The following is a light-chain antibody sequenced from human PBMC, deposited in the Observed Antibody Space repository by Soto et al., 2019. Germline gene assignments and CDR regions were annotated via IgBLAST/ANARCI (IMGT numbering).Light chain of an antibody. CDR1: GSDVGGYNS. V-gene: IGLV2-14*01. CDR2: DVT. CDR3: RSYTTTSLVV. J-gene: IGLJ2*01. Sequence: QSALTQIASVSGSPGQSITISCAGTGSDVGGYNSVSWYQQHPGSVPRLLIYDVTHRPSGVSDRFSGTNSDNTASLSTSDLQAEDEATYYCRSYTTTSLVVFGGGTQLTVL.